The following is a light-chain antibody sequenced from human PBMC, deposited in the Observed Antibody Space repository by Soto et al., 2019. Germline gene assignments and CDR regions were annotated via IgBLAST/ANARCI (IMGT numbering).Light chain of an antibody. CDR3: QQYYRPPYT. CDR1: QSVLYSSTNKNY. Sequence: DIVMTQSPDSLAVSLGERATINCKSSQSVLYSSTNKNYLAWYQQKPGQPPKLLIYWASTRESGVPDRFSGSGSGTDFTLTISSLQADDAAVYYCQQYYRPPYTFGQGTKVEIK. CDR2: WAS. V-gene: IGKV4-1*01. J-gene: IGKJ2*01.